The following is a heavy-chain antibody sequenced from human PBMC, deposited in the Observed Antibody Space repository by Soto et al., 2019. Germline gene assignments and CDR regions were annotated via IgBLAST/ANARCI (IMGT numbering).Heavy chain of an antibody. CDR3: ARVGIAAAGTYFQH. J-gene: IGHJ1*01. V-gene: IGHV1-69*06. CDR2: IIPIFGTA. Sequence: QVQLVQSGAEVKKPGSSVKVSCKASGGTFSSSAISWVRQAPGQGLEWMGGIIPIFGTAHYAQKVQVRVTITADKSTSTADMELSSLRSEDTAVYYCARVGIAAAGTYFQHWGQGTLVTVSS. D-gene: IGHD6-13*01. CDR1: GGTFSSSA.